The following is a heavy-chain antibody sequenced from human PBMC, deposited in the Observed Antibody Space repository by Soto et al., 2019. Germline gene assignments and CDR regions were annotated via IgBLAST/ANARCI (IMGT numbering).Heavy chain of an antibody. J-gene: IGHJ5*02. D-gene: IGHD3-22*01. CDR3: AKDPLYYYDSSGYPEA. V-gene: IGHV3-30*18. CDR1: GFTFSSYG. Sequence: PGGSLRLSCAASGFTFSSYGMHWVRQAPGKGLEWVAVISYDGSNKYYADSVKGRFTISRDNSKNTLYLQMNSLRAEDTAVYYCAKDPLYYYDSSGYPEAWGQGTLVTVSS. CDR2: ISYDGSNK.